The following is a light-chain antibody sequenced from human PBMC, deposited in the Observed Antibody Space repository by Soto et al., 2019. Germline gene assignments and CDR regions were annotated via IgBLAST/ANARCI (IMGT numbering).Light chain of an antibody. J-gene: IGKJ4*01. CDR3: QQYNNWPLT. V-gene: IGKV3-15*01. CDR2: GAS. CDR1: QSVSSY. Sequence: ESVLTQSPATLSFSPWERATLSCRASQSVSSYLAWYQQKPGQAPRLLIYGASTRATDIPARFSGSGSGTEFTLTISSLQSEDFALYYCQQYNNWPLTFGGGTKVDNK.